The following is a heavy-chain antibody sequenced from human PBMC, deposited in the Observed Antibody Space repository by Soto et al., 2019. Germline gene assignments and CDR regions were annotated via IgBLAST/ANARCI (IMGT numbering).Heavy chain of an antibody. J-gene: IGHJ4*02. Sequence: GGSLRLSCAASGFTFSSYGMHWVRQAPGKGLEWVADITYDGSNKYYADSVKGRFTISRDNAKNSLYLQMNSLRAEDTAVYYCATEVWVYYDFWSGYSDYWGQGTLVTVSS. V-gene: IGHV3-30*03. D-gene: IGHD3-3*01. CDR3: ATEVWVYYDFWSGYSDY. CDR2: ITYDGSNK. CDR1: GFTFSSYG.